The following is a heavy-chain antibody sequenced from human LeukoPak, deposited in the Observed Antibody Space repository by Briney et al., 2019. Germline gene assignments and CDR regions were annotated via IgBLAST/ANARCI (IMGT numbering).Heavy chain of an antibody. CDR2: ISGSGGST. D-gene: IGHD6-19*01. Sequence: GGSLRLSCAASGFTFSSYAMSWVRQAPGKGLEWVSAISGSGGSTYYADSVKGRLSLSRDNSKNTLYLQMSSLRAEDTALYYCVKDSSGQTPGAFEIWVPGTMVTVSS. CDR3: VKDSSGQTPGAFEI. V-gene: IGHV3-23*01. CDR1: GFTFSSYA. J-gene: IGHJ3*02.